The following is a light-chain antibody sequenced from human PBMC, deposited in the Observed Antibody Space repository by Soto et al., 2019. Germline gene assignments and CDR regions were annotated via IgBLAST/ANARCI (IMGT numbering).Light chain of an antibody. Sequence: ETVLTQSPGTLSLSPGEGATLSCRASQTVAFNYLAWYQQKPGQPPRLIIEGASNRAAGVPDSFSGSGSGTDFTLTISRLEAEDSAMYYCQQYGASPITFGPGTRVDIQ. V-gene: IGKV3-20*01. CDR2: GAS. J-gene: IGKJ3*01. CDR1: QTVAFNY. CDR3: QQYGASPIT.